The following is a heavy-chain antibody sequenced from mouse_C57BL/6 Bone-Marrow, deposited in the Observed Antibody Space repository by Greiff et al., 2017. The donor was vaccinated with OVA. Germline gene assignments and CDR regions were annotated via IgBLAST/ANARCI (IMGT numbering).Heavy chain of an antibody. Sequence: DVQLVESGGGLVKPGGSLKLSCAASGFTFSDYGMHWVRQAPEKGLEWVAYISSGSSTIYYADTVKGRFTISRDNAKNTLFLQMTSLRSEDTAMYYCARPFITTDYFDYWGQGTTLTVSS. J-gene: IGHJ2*01. D-gene: IGHD1-1*01. CDR1: GFTFSDYG. CDR2: ISSGSSTI. CDR3: ARPFITTDYFDY. V-gene: IGHV5-17*01.